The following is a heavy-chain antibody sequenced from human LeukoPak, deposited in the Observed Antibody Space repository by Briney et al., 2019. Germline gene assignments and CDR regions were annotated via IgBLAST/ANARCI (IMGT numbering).Heavy chain of an antibody. Sequence: ASVKVSCKASGYTFTGYYMHWVRQAPGQGLEWMGRINPNSGGTNYAQKFQGRVTMTRDTSISTVYMELSRLRSDDTAVYYCARDLGSGWYRDYWGQGTLVTVSS. V-gene: IGHV1-2*06. J-gene: IGHJ4*02. CDR2: INPNSGGT. CDR1: GYTFTGYY. CDR3: ARDLGSGWYRDY. D-gene: IGHD6-19*01.